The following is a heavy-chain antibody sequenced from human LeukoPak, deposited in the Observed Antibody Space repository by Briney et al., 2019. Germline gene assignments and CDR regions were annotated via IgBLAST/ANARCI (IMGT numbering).Heavy chain of an antibody. Sequence: GGSLRLSCAASRFTFTSYWTSWVREAPGEGRECVANIKRDGSEKYYVDSVKGRFIISRDTAKDSLYLQMNSLRAEDTAVYYCAKGAFRDQVQGYYYMDVWGKGTTVTVS. J-gene: IGHJ6*03. V-gene: IGHV3-7*02. CDR3: AKGAFRDQVQGYYYMDV. CDR2: IKRDGSEK. CDR1: RFTFTSYW. D-gene: IGHD3-10*01.